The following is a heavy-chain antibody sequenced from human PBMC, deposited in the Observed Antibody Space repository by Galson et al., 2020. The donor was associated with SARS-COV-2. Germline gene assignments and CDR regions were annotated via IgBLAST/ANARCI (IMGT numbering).Heavy chain of an antibody. D-gene: IGHD4-17*01. CDR2: IYYSGST. V-gene: IGHV4-39*07. CDR3: ARPSSKLTTNYWYFDL. CDR1: GGSISSSSYY. Sequence: SETLSLTCTVSGGSISSSSYYWGWIRQPPGKGLEWIGSIYYSGSTYYNPSLKSRVTISVDTSKNQFSLKLSSVTAADTAVYYCARPSSKLTTNYWYFDLWGRGTLVTVSS. J-gene: IGHJ2*01.